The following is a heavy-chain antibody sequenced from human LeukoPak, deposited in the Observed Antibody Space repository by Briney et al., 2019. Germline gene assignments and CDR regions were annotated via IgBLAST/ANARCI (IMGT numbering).Heavy chain of an antibody. J-gene: IGHJ3*02. Sequence: GGSLRLSCAASGLTFSSYAMSWVRQAPGKGLEWVSAISGSGGGTYYADSVKGRFTISRDNSKNTLYLQMNSLRAEDTAVYYCCITMVRGGRLDAFDIWGQGTMVTVSS. CDR3: CITMVRGGRLDAFDI. CDR2: ISGSGGGT. V-gene: IGHV3-23*01. D-gene: IGHD3-10*01. CDR1: GLTFSSYA.